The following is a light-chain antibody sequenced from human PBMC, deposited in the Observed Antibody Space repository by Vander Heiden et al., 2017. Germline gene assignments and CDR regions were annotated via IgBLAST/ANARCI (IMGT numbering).Light chain of an antibody. CDR2: DDS. CDR3: QVWDSSSDHRV. CDR1: NIGSKS. Sequence: SYVLTQPPSVSVAPGQTARITCGGNNIGSKSVHWYQQKPGQAPVLVVYDDSDGPSGIPERFSGSNSGNTATLTISRVEAGDEADYYCQVWDSSSDHRVFGGGTKLTGL. J-gene: IGLJ2*01. V-gene: IGLV3-21*02.